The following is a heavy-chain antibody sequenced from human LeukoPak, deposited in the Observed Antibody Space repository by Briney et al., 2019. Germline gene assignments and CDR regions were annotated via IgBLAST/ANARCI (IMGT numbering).Heavy chain of an antibody. Sequence: GGSLKISCKGSGYYFTNYWIGWVRQMPGKGLEWMGIIYPGNSDTTYSPSFQGQVTISADKSISTAYLQWRSLKASDTAMYYRARRSDNWFDPWGQGTLVTVSS. D-gene: IGHD3-10*01. CDR2: IYPGNSDT. V-gene: IGHV5-51*01. CDR1: GYYFTNYW. CDR3: ARRSDNWFDP. J-gene: IGHJ5*02.